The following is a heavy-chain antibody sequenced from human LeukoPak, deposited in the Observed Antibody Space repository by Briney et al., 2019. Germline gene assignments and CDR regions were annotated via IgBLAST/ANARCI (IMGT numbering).Heavy chain of an antibody. CDR2: IKEDGSEK. V-gene: IGHV3-7*01. J-gene: IGHJ4*02. CDR1: GFTFSTYW. CDR3: ARIHSGSYYMGFDY. Sequence: PGGSLRLSCEASGFTFSTYWMTWVRQAPGKGLEWVANIKEDGSEKSYVDSVKGRFTISKDSAKNSLYLQMNSLRAEDTAVYYCARIHSGSYYMGFDYWGQGALVTVSS. D-gene: IGHD1-26*01.